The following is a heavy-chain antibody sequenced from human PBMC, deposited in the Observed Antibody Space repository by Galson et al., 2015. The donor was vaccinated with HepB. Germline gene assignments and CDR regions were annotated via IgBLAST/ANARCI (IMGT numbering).Heavy chain of an antibody. J-gene: IGHJ2*01. CDR2: TWYDGSNK. CDR1: GFPFSNYG. D-gene: IGHD3-22*01. CDR3: ARDRSMYHYDNSDYYSPHMDWYFDL. V-gene: IGHV3-33*01. Sequence: SLRLSCAASGFPFSNYGMHWVRQAPDKGLEWVAVTWYDGSNKYYAESVKGRFTISRDNSRNTLFLQMNSLRAEDTAIYYCARDRSMYHYDNSDYYSPHMDWYFDLWGRGTLATVSS.